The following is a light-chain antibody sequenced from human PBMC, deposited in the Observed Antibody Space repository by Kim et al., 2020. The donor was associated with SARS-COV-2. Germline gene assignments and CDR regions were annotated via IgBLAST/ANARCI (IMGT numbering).Light chain of an antibody. CDR1: SGDVGGYDY. CDR2: DVS. Sequence: GQSITSSCTGTSGDVGGYDYVSWYQQHPGKAPKLMIYDVSKRPSGISSRFSGSKSGNTASLTISGLQAEDEADYYCSSYTSSSTYVFGTGTKVTVL. J-gene: IGLJ1*01. CDR3: SSYTSSSTYV. V-gene: IGLV2-14*04.